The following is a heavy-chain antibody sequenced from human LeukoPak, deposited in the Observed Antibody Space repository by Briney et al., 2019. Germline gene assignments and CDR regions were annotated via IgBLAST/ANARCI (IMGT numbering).Heavy chain of an antibody. CDR2: IYYSGST. J-gene: IGHJ6*03. D-gene: IGHD3-10*01. Sequence: SETLSLTCRVSGGSMSSPSFYWAWIRQPPGKGLEWIGNIYYSGSTYYNPSLQSRVTISVDTSKNQFSLKLTSVTAADKAVYYCASMSRGVILGPNYYSYYMDVWGKGATVIVSS. CDR1: GGSMSSPSFY. V-gene: IGHV4-39*01. CDR3: ASMSRGVILGPNYYSYYMDV.